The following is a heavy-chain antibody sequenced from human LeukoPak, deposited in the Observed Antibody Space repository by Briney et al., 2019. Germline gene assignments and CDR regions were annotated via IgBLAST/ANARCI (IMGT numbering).Heavy chain of an antibody. CDR3: AKDVGSSFHSYYYYMGL. J-gene: IGHJ6*03. D-gene: IGHD6-6*01. CDR1: GFSLDDHA. V-gene: IGHV3-9*01. Sequence: GGSLRLSCVASGFSLDDHAMPWVRQAPGKGLEWVGAVSWNSGRIGYGDSVKGRFVISRDNAKNSLHLQMNSLRAEDTALYYCAKDVGSSFHSYYYYMGLWGRGTTVTVSS. CDR2: VSWNSGRI.